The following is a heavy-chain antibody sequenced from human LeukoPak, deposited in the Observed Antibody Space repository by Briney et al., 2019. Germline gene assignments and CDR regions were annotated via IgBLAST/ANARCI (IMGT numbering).Heavy chain of an antibody. CDR2: IYYTGT. V-gene: IGHV4-59*01. CDR3: ASRKLGNDY. J-gene: IGHJ4*02. Sequence: SETLSLTCTVSGGSISDYYWSWIRQSPGKGLEWIGYIYYTGTSYNPSLKSRVTISADTSKNQFSLNLSSVTAADTAVYYCASRKLGNDYWGQGTLVTVSS. CDR1: GGSISDYY. D-gene: IGHD7-27*01.